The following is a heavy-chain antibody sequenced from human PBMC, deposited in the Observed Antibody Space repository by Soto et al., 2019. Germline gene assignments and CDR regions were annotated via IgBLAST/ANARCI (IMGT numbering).Heavy chain of an antibody. J-gene: IGHJ4*02. CDR1: RFTFSSYA. CDR2: ISGSGGST. D-gene: IGHD3-3*01. CDR3: AKKRITIFGVVIIRSSIIDY. Sequence: GGCLRLSCAASRFTFSSYAMRWVRQAPGKGLEWVSAISGSGGSTYYADSVKGRFTISRDNSKNTLYLQMNSLRAEDTAVYYCAKKRITIFGVVIIRSSIIDYWGQGTLVTVSS. V-gene: IGHV3-23*01.